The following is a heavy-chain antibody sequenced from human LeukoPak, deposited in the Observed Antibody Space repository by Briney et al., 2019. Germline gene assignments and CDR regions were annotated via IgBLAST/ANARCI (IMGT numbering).Heavy chain of an antibody. V-gene: IGHV1-2*02. Sequence: ASVKVSCKASGYTFTGYYMDWVRQAPGQGLEWMGWINPNSGGTNYAQKFQGRVTMTRDTSISTAYMELSRLRSDDTAVYYCAREADIVVVPAAHRYNWFDPWGQGTLVTVSS. CDR1: GYTFTGYY. CDR3: AREADIVVVPAAHRYNWFDP. D-gene: IGHD2-2*01. CDR2: INPNSGGT. J-gene: IGHJ5*02.